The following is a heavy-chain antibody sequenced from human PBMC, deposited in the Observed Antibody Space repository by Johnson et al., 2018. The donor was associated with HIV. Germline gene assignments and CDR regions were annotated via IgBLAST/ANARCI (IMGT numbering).Heavy chain of an antibody. J-gene: IGHJ3*02. Sequence: QVQLVESGGGVAQPGGSLRLSCVASGFTFSSYGMHWVRQAPGKGLEWVAFIRNDGSKKYYADSVKGRFTISRDNAKNTLYLQMNSLRAEDTAVYYCARIPGSGWEHDAFDIWGQGRMVTVSS. V-gene: IGHV3-30*02. D-gene: IGHD6-19*01. CDR3: ARIPGSGWEHDAFDI. CDR1: GFTFSSYG. CDR2: IRNDGSKK.